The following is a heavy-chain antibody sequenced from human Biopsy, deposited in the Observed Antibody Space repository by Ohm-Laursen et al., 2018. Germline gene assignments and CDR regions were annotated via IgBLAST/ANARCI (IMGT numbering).Heavy chain of an antibody. D-gene: IGHD6-19*01. J-gene: IGHJ4*02. CDR2: INPSGSTT. Sequence: ASVKVSCNASGYSFTSYYMHWVRQAPGQGLEWMGMINPSGSTTSYPQIFQGRVTMTRDTSKSTVYMELSSLRSADTAVYFCARNTGWYGDLYYFDYWGQGTLVTVSP. CDR3: ARNTGWYGDLYYFDY. CDR1: GYSFTSYY. V-gene: IGHV1-46*01.